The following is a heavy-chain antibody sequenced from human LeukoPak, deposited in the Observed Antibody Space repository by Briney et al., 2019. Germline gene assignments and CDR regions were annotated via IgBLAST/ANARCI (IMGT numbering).Heavy chain of an antibody. Sequence: SETLSLTCTVSGGSISGYYWSWIRQPAGKGLEWIGRMSTSGNSNYIPSLVSRVTMSVDTSKNQFSLKLSSVTAADTAVYYCARQGSLFYGDYERVDYWGQGTLVTVSS. CDR2: MSTSGNS. D-gene: IGHD4-17*01. CDR3: ARQGSLFYGDYERVDY. J-gene: IGHJ4*02. V-gene: IGHV4-4*07. CDR1: GGSISGYY.